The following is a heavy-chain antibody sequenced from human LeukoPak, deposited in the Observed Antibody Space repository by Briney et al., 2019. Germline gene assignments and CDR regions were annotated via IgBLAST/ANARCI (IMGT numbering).Heavy chain of an antibody. V-gene: IGHV3-7*01. CDR1: GFTFSSYW. CDR3: ARAGLSGSAAGPPWYYYGMDV. Sequence: GGSLRLSCAASGFTFSSYWMSWVRQAPGKGLEWVANIKQDGSEKYYVDSVKGRFTISRDNAKNSLYLQMNSLRAEDTAVYYCARAGLSGSAAGPPWYYYGMDVWGQGTTVTVSS. J-gene: IGHJ6*02. D-gene: IGHD6-13*01. CDR2: IKQDGSEK.